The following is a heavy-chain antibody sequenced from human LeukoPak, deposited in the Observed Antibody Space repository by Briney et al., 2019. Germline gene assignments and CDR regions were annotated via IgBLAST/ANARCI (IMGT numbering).Heavy chain of an antibody. D-gene: IGHD2-2*01. V-gene: IGHV4-39*01. CDR1: GGSISSISYY. CDR3: ARHLGDVVVVPAAKNWFDP. CDR2: ICYSGST. Sequence: PSETLSLTCTVSGGSISSISYYWGWIRQPPGKGVEWIGSICYSGSTYYNPSLKSRVTISVDTSKNQFSLKLSSVTAADTAVYYCARHLGDVVVVPAAKNWFDPWGQGTLVTVSS. J-gene: IGHJ5*02.